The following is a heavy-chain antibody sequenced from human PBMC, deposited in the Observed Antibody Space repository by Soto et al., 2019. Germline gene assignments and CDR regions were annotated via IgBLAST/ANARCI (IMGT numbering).Heavy chain of an antibody. CDR2: IIPIFGTA. V-gene: IGHV1-69*06. Sequence: GASVKVSCKASGGTFSSYAISWVRQAPGQGPEWMGGIIPIFGTANYAQKFQGRVTITADKSTSTAYMELSSLRSEDTAVYYCARFGPWIVAFRTRDYYYYGMDVWGQGTTVTVSS. D-gene: IGHD5-12*01. CDR1: GGTFSSYA. CDR3: ARFGPWIVAFRTRDYYYYGMDV. J-gene: IGHJ6*02.